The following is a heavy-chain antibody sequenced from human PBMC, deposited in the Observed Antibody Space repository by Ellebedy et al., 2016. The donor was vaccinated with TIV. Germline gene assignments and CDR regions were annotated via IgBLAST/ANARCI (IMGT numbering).Heavy chain of an antibody. CDR1: GYSFSGYY. J-gene: IGHJ4*02. V-gene: IGHV1-2*02. CDR3: AREWDITSLGY. Sequence: AASVKVSCKASGYSFSGYYLHWVRQARGQGLEWMGWINPKSGNTTYALKFEGRVTMTTDTSTSTAYMDLRRLTSADTAIYYCAREWDITSLGYWGQGTLVTVSS. D-gene: IGHD1-14*01. CDR2: INPKSGNT.